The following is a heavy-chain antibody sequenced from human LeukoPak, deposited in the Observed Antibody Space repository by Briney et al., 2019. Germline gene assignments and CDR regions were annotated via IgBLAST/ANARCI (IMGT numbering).Heavy chain of an antibody. CDR1: GYSFTSYW. V-gene: IGHV5-51*01. J-gene: IGHJ4*02. CDR2: IYPGDSDT. D-gene: IGHD3-22*01. CDR3: ARQADYYDGSGSIDY. Sequence: GESLKISFKGSGYSFTSYWIGWVRQMPGKGLEWMGIIYPGDSDTRYSPSFQGQVTISADKSISTAYLQWSSLKASDTAMYYCARQADYYDGSGSIDYWGQGTLVTVSS.